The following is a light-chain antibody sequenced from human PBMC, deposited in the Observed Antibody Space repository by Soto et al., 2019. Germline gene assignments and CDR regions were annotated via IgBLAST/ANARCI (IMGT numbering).Light chain of an antibody. V-gene: IGKV3-11*01. J-gene: IGKJ4*01. Sequence: EIVLTQSPATLSLSPGERATLSCRASQSVSFYLAWYQQKPGQAPRLLIYDTTNRATGIPARFSGSGSGTDFTLTISSLEPEDFAVYYCQLRSSWPLSLTFGGGTKVEIK. CDR1: QSVSFY. CDR3: QLRSSWPLSLT. CDR2: DTT.